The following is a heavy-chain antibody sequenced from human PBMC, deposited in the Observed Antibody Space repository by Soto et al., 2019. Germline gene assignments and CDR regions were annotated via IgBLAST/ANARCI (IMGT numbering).Heavy chain of an antibody. D-gene: IGHD4-4*01. CDR2: IRSKAYGGTT. CDR1: GFTFGDYA. CDR3: SRGPGSYSNYVMALYCMDV. V-gene: IGHV3-49*03. Sequence: EVQLVESGGGLVQPGRSLRLSCTASGFTFGDYAMSWFRQAPGKGLEWVGYIRSKAYGGTTEYAASVKGRVTISRDDSKSIAYLQMNSLKTEDTAVYYCSRGPGSYSNYVMALYCMDVWGKGTTVTVSS. J-gene: IGHJ6*03.